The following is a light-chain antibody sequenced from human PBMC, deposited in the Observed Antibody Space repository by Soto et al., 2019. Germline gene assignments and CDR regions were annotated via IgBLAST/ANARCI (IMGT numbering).Light chain of an antibody. J-gene: IGKJ5*01. CDR3: QQSFSSSPIT. Sequence: DIQLTKSPSSLSASVGDRITVTCRASETISTFLNWYQHKPGKAPKLLISAASRLQSGVPPRFSGSGSGTDFTLTINSLRPEDFASYYCQQSFSSSPITFGPGTRLEI. CDR2: AAS. CDR1: ETISTF. V-gene: IGKV1-39*01.